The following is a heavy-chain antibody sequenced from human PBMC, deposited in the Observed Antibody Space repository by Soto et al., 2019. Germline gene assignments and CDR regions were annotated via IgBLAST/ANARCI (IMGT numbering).Heavy chain of an antibody. Sequence: GGSLRLSCAASGFTFSSYGMHWVRQAPGKGLEWVAVIWYDGSNKYYADSVKGRFTISRDNSKNTLYLQMNSLRAEDTAVYYSARDKGDGYFDYWGQGTLVTVSS. CDR3: ARDKGDGYFDY. V-gene: IGHV3-33*01. CDR2: IWYDGSNK. J-gene: IGHJ4*02. CDR1: GFTFSSYG.